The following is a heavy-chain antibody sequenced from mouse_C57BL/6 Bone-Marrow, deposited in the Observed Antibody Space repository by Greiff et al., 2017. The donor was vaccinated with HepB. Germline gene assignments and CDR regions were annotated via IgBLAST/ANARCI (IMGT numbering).Heavy chain of an antibody. D-gene: IGHD3-2*02. V-gene: IGHV1-26*01. Sequence: VQLQQSGPELVKPGASVKISCKASGYTFTDYYMNWVKQSHGKSLEWIGDINPNNGGTSYNQKFKGKATLTVDKSSSTAYMELRSLTSEDSAVYYCARRRQLRPLGAMDYWGQGTSVTVSS. CDR1: GYTFTDYY. CDR2: INPNNGGT. CDR3: ARRRQLRPLGAMDY. J-gene: IGHJ4*01.